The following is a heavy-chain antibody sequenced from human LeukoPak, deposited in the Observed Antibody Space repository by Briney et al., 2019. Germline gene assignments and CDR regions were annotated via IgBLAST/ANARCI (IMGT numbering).Heavy chain of an antibody. CDR2: IYYSERT. CDR3: ARGGGYCSGGSCHYDY. J-gene: IGHJ4*02. V-gene: IGHV4-39*01. Sequence: PSETLSLTCSVSGGSISSSSYYWGWIRQPPGKGLDWIGNIYYSERTYYNPSLKSRATMSIDTSKNQFSLKLSSVTAADTAVFYCARGGGYCSGGSCHYDYWGQGLLVTVSS. CDR1: GGSISSSSYY. D-gene: IGHD2-15*01.